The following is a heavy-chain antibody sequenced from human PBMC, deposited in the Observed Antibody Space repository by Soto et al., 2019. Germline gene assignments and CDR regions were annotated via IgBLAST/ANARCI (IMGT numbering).Heavy chain of an antibody. CDR2: TIPVFNTA. CDR3: ARGVYGSGNYYTGPSAFDI. V-gene: IGHV1-69*06. Sequence: QVQLEQSGAEVKKPGSSVKVSCKASGGTLSDHGVAWLRQAPGHGLEWMGGTIPVFNTAKYAQKFQGRVTGTADKFTNIAYMELSSLRSDDTAFYFCARGVYGSGNYYTGPSAFDIWGQGTMVIVSS. CDR1: GGTLSDHG. D-gene: IGHD3-10*01. J-gene: IGHJ3*02.